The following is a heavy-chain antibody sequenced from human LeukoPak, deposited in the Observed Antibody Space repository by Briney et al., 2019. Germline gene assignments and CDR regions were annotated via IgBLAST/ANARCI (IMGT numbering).Heavy chain of an antibody. J-gene: IGHJ4*02. CDR1: GFTFSSYG. CDR2: IWYDGGNK. D-gene: IGHD6-19*01. Sequence: GGSLRLSCAASGFTFSSYGMHWVRQAPVKGLEWVAVIWYDGGNKYYADSVKGRFTISRDNSKNTLYLQMNSLRAEDTAVYYYAKDLVAGSGLFFDYWGQGTLVTVSS. CDR3: AKDLVAGSGLFFDY. V-gene: IGHV3-33*06.